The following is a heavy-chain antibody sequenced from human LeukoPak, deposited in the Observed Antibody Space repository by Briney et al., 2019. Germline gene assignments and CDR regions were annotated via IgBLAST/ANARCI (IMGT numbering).Heavy chain of an antibody. V-gene: IGHV3-30*02. CDR2: IRYDGSNK. CDR3: AKDSSEVNWFDP. CDR1: GFTFSSYG. J-gene: IGHJ5*02. D-gene: IGHD3-22*01. Sequence: GGSLRLSCAASGFTFSSYGMHWVRQAPGKGLEWVAFIRYDGSNKYYADSVKSRFTISRDNSKNTLYLQMNSLRAEDTAVYYCAKDSSEVNWFDPWGQGTLVTVSS.